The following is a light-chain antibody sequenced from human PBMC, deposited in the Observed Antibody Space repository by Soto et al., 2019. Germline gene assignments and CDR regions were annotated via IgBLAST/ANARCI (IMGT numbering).Light chain of an antibody. CDR3: NSYTSSSTQYV. J-gene: IGLJ1*01. CDR1: SSDVGGYNY. Sequence: QSALTQPASVSGSPGQSITISCTGTSSDVGGYNYVSWYQQHPVKAPKLIIYDVSSRPSGVSTRFSGSKSGNTASLTISGLQAEDEADYYCNSYTSSSTQYVFGTGTKVT. CDR2: DVS. V-gene: IGLV2-14*01.